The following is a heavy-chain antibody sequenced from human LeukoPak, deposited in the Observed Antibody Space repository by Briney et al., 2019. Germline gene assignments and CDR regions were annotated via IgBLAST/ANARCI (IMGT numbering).Heavy chain of an antibody. CDR1: GYTFTSYG. J-gene: IGHJ4*02. CDR3: ARVGYYDFWSGYSAFDY. CDR2: ISAYNGNT. D-gene: IGHD3-3*01. Sequence: ASVKVSCKASGYTFTSYGISWVRQAPGQGLEWMGWISAYNGNTNYAQKLQGRVTMTTDTSTSTAYMELRSLRSDDTDVYYCARVGYYDFWSGYSAFDYWGQGTLVTVSS. V-gene: IGHV1-18*01.